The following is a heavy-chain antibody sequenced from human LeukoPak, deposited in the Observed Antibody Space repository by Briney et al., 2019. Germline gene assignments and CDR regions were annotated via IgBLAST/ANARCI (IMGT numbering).Heavy chain of an antibody. V-gene: IGHV1-2*04. Sequence: ASVKVSCKASGYTFTGYYMHWVRQAPGHGLEWMGWINPNSGGTNYAQKFQGWVTMTRDTSISTAYMELSRLRSDDTAVYYCARGAVAGTVDYYYGMDVWGQGTTVTVSS. D-gene: IGHD6-19*01. CDR3: ARGAVAGTVDYYYGMDV. CDR2: INPNSGGT. J-gene: IGHJ6*02. CDR1: GYTFTGYY.